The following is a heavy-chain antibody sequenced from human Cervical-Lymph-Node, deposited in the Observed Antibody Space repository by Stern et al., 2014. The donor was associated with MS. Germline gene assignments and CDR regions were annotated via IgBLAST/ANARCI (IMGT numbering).Heavy chain of an antibody. CDR2: IGADSGTT. CDR1: GYTFISYG. D-gene: IGHD2-8*01. V-gene: IGHV1-18*01. J-gene: IGHJ4*02. CDR3: ARDKMHALDY. Sequence: QVQLVESGTEVKKPGASLIVSCKASGYTFISYGISWVRQAPGQGLEWVGWIGADSGTTKYAQKFRDRITLTRDTSTGTAYMELRTLRYEDTAVYYCARDKMHALDYWGQGTLVSVSS.